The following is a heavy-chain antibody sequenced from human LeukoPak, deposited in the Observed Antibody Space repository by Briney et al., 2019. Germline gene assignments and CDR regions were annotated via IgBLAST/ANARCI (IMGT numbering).Heavy chain of an antibody. V-gene: IGHV1-18*01. Sequence: GASVSVSCKASGYSFTKYGINWVRQAPGQGLEWMGWISTYNGDTKYAQKFQGGVTMTTDTSTSTAYMELRSLRSDDTAVYYCARDPSNSSGWRAWGDYWGQGILVTVSS. CDR2: ISTYNGDT. D-gene: IGHD6-25*01. CDR1: GYSFTKYG. J-gene: IGHJ4*02. CDR3: ARDPSNSSGWRAWGDY.